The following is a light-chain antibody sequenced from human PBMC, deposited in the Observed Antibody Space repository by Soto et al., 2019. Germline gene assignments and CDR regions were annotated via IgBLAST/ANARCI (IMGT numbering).Light chain of an antibody. CDR1: QSLLHSNGYNY. CDR3: MQALQTRT. Sequence: DIVMTQSPLSLPVTPGEPASISCRSSQSLLHSNGYNYLDWYLQKPGQSPQLLIYLGSNRASGVPDRFSGSGSSTDFTLRISRVEAEDVGGYYCMQALQTRTFGQGTKVDIK. CDR2: LGS. V-gene: IGKV2-28*01. J-gene: IGKJ1*01.